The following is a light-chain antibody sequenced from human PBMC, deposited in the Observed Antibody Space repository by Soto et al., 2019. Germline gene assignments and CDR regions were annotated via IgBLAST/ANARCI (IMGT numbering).Light chain of an antibody. CDR2: DAS. Sequence: VLTQSPATLSLSTGERATLSCRASQSVSSYLAWYQQKPGQAPRLLIYDASNRATGIPARFSGSGSGTDSTLTISSLEPEDFAVYYCQQRSNWPFTFGQGTRLEIK. CDR1: QSVSSY. V-gene: IGKV3-11*01. J-gene: IGKJ5*01. CDR3: QQRSNWPFT.